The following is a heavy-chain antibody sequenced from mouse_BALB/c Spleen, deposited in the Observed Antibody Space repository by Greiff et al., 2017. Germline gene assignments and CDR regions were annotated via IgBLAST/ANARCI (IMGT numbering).Heavy chain of an antibody. J-gene: IGHJ4*01. CDR1: GYTFTSYW. D-gene: IGHD1-1*01. Sequence: QVQLQQSGAELARPGASVKLSCKASGYTFTSYWMQWVKQRPGQGLEWIGAIYPGDGDTRYTQKFKGKATLTADKSSSTAYMQLSSLASEDSAVYYCARDGSSSYYYAMDYWGQGTSVTVSS. V-gene: IGHV1-87*01. CDR3: ARDGSSSYYYAMDY. CDR2: IYPGDGDT.